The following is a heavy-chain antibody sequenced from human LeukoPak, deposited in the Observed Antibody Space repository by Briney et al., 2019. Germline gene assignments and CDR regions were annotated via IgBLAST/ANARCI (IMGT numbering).Heavy chain of an antibody. CDR2: IYYSGST. CDR3: ARHRDYGGDWYGFDP. J-gene: IGHJ5*02. V-gene: IGHV4-39*01. CDR1: GGSISSSSYY. D-gene: IGHD4-23*01. Sequence: SETLSLTCTVSGGSISSSSYYWGWIRQPPVKGLEWIGSIYYSGSTYYNPSLKSRVTISVDTSKNQFSLKLSSVTAADTAVYYCARHRDYGGDWYGFDPWGQGTLVTVSS.